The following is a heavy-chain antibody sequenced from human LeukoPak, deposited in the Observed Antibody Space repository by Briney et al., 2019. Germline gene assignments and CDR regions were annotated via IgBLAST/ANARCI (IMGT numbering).Heavy chain of an antibody. V-gene: IGHV3-48*01. Sequence: GGSLRLSCAASGFTFSSYSMNWVRQAPGKGLEWVSYISSSSSTIYYADSVKGRFTTSRDNAKNSLYLQMNSLRAEDTAVYYCARARSPDAFDIWGQGTMVTVSS. CDR2: ISSSSSTI. CDR3: ARARSPDAFDI. CDR1: GFTFSSYS. D-gene: IGHD1-26*01. J-gene: IGHJ3*02.